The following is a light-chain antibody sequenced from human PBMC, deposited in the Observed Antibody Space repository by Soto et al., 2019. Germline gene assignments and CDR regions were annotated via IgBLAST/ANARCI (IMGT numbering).Light chain of an antibody. CDR3: SSYGGSNIPLYV. J-gene: IGLJ1*01. Sequence: QSVLTQPPSASGSPGQSLTISCAGTGSDVGAYKYVSWYQQHPGKVPKLIIYEVDKRPSGVPDRFSGSKSGNTASLTVSGLQAEDEADYYCSSYGGSNIPLYVFGTGTKVT. CDR2: EVD. CDR1: GSDVGAYKY. V-gene: IGLV2-8*01.